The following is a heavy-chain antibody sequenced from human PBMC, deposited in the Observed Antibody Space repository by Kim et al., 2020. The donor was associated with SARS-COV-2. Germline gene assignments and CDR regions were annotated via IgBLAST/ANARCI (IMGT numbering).Heavy chain of an antibody. CDR1: GFTFSNAW. CDR3: TTLLRYFDWLAVKYYYYGMDV. CDR2: IESKTDGGTT. Sequence: GGSLRLSCAASGFTFSNAWMSWVRQAPGKGLEWVGRIESKTDGGTTDYAAPVKGRFTISRDDSKNTLYLQMNSLKTEDTAVYYCTTLLRYFDWLAVKYYYYGMDVWGQGTTVTVSS. J-gene: IGHJ6*02. D-gene: IGHD3-9*01. V-gene: IGHV3-15*04.